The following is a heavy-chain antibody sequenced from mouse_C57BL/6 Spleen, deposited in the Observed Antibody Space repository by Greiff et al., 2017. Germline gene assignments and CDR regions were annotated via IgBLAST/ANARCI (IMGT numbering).Heavy chain of an antibody. Sequence: QVQLQQPGAELVKPGASVKMSCKASGYTFTSYWITWVKQRPGQGLEWIGDIYPGSGSTNYNEKFKSKATLTVDTSSSTAYMQLSSLASEDSAVYYCASRGAHYAMDYWGQGTSVTVSS. V-gene: IGHV1-55*01. CDR3: ASRGAHYAMDY. CDR1: GYTFTSYW. CDR2: IYPGSGST. J-gene: IGHJ4*01.